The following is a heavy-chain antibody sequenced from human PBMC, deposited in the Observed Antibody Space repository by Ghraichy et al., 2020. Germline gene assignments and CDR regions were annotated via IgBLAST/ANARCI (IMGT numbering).Heavy chain of an antibody. CDR2: IYSSGST. CDR3: ARHSALEGRSLKSWFDP. D-gene: IGHD1-1*01. J-gene: IGHJ5*02. V-gene: IGHV4-39*01. Sequence: SETLSLTCIVSGESISSSTYYWGWIRQPPGRVLEWIGSIYSSGSTSYNPSLKSQVTVFVDTSKNQFSLDLTSVTAADTAVYYCARHSALEGRSLKSWFDPWGQGTLVTVSS. CDR1: GESISSSTYY.